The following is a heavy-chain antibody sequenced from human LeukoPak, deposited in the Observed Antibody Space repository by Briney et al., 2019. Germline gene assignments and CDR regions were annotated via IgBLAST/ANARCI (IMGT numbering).Heavy chain of an antibody. J-gene: IGHJ6*04. CDR3: ARNADLVPAAPASYYYGMDV. CDR2: IYHSGST. CDR1: GFTFSSYAM. Sequence: GSLRLSCAASGFTFSSYAMSWVRQPPGKGLEWIGEIYHSGSTNYNPSLKSRVTISVDKSKNQFSLKLSSVTAADTAVYYCARNADLVPAAPASYYYGMDVWGKGTTVTVSS. V-gene: IGHV4-4*02. D-gene: IGHD2-2*01.